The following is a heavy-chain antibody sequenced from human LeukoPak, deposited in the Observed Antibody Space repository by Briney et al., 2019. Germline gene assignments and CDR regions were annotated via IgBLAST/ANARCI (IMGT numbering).Heavy chain of an antibody. CDR3: ANYGSGEDTRYNWFDP. CDR1: GGSFSGYY. Sequence: SETLSLTCAVYGGSFSGYYWSWLRQPPGKGLEWIGEINHSGSTNYNPSLKSRVTISVDTSKNQFSLKLSSVTAADTAVYYCANYGSGEDTRYNWFDPWGQGTLVTVSS. V-gene: IGHV4-34*01. CDR2: INHSGST. D-gene: IGHD3-10*01. J-gene: IGHJ5*02.